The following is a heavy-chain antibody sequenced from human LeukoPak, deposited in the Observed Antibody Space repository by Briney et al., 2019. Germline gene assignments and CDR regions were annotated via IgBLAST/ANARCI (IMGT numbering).Heavy chain of an antibody. J-gene: IGHJ4*02. V-gene: IGHV5-51*01. Sequence: GESLKISCKGFGYSFSSYWIGWVRPMPGKGLEWMGIIYPGDSDTRNSPSFQGQVTISADKSISTAYLQWSSLKASDTAMYYCARQMGSGWFDYWGQGTLVTVSS. CDR1: GYSFSSYW. CDR2: IYPGDSDT. CDR3: ARQMGSGWFDY. D-gene: IGHD6-19*01.